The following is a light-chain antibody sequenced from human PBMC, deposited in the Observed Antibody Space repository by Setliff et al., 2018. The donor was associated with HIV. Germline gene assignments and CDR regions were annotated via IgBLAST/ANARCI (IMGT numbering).Light chain of an antibody. V-gene: IGLV2-14*03. CDR3: SSYTTNRTLI. CDR2: DVS. CDR1: SSDVGRYDS. Sequence: QSALTQPASVSGSPGQSITISCTGTSSDVGRYDSVSWYQQHPGKAPKVMLHDVSNRPSGVSNRFSGSKSDNTASLTISGLQAEDEGDYYCSSYTTNRTLIFGGGTKVTVL. J-gene: IGLJ2*01.